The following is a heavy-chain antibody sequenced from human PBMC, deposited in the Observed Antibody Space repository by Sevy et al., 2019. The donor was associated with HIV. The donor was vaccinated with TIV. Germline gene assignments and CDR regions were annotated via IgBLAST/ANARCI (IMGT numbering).Heavy chain of an antibody. Sequence: GGSLRLSCAASGFTFNNAWMNWVRQAPGKGLQWVGRIKSKTDGGTTDYSAPVKARFTISTDDSKNTLYLQMNSLKTEDTAVYYCATYRPAGSGTYYYGMDVWGQGTTVTVSS. V-gene: IGHV3-15*07. D-gene: IGHD3-10*01. CDR2: IKSKTDGGTT. CDR3: ATYRPAGSGTYYYGMDV. J-gene: IGHJ6*02. CDR1: GFTFNNAW.